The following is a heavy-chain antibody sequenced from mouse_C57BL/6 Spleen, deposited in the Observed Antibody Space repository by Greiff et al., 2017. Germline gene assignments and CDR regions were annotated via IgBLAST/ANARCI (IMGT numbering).Heavy chain of an antibody. CDR2: ISSGGDYI. J-gene: IGHJ4*01. V-gene: IGHV5-9-1*02. D-gene: IGHD2-1*01. CDR1: GFTFSSYA. CDR3: TRDGNYEGAMDY. Sequence: EVQVVESGEGLVKPGGSLKLSCAASGFTFSSYAMSWVRQTPEKRLEWVAYISSGGDYIYYADTVKGRFTISRDNARNTLYLQMSSLKSEDTAMYYCTRDGNYEGAMDYWGQGTSVTVSS.